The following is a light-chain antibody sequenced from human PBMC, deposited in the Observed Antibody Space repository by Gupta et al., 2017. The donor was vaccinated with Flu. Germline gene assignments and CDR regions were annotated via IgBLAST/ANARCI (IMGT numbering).Light chain of an antibody. CDR1: SLRRYY. CDR2: GKN. Sequence: SSELTQDPAVSVALGQTVRITCHGDSLRRYYATWYQQKPGQAPVVVIYGKNNRPSGIPDRFSGSHSDNTASLTITGAQAEDEADYHCSSRDLNNRALFGGGTKLTVL. V-gene: IGLV3-19*01. CDR3: SSRDLNNRAL. J-gene: IGLJ2*01.